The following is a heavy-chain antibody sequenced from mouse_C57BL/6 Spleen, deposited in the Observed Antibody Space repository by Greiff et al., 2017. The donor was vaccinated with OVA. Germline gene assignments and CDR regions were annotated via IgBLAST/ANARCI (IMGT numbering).Heavy chain of an antibody. J-gene: IGHJ1*03. V-gene: IGHV1-82*01. D-gene: IGHD2-4*01. CDR3: ARPYDYDGFFYWYFDV. Sequence: QVQLQQSGPELVKPGASVKISCKASGYAFSSSWMNWVKQRPGKGLEWIGRIYPGDGDTNYNGKFKGKATLNADKSSSTAYMQLSSLTSEDSAVYFCARPYDYDGFFYWYFDVWGTGTTVTVSS. CDR1: GYAFSSSW. CDR2: IYPGDGDT.